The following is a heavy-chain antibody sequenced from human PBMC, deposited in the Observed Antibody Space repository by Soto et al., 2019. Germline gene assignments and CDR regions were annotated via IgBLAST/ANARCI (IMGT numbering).Heavy chain of an antibody. Sequence: EVQLVESGGGLVQPGGSLRPSCAASEFTFSNCWMQWVRQAPGKGLVWVSRINSDGPTTSYAASVKGLFTISRYNAKNTLYLEMTRLRAEDTAVYCCARPGYGLGNYHFDYWGQGALFTVSS. J-gene: IGHJ4*02. D-gene: IGHD3-10*01. CDR3: ARPGYGLGNYHFDY. CDR2: INSDGPTT. CDR1: EFTFSNCW. V-gene: IGHV3-74*01.